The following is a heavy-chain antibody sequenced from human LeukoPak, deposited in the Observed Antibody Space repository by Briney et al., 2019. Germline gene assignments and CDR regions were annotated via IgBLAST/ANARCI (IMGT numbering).Heavy chain of an antibody. V-gene: IGHV4-39*01. CDR1: GGSISGSSDY. D-gene: IGHD3-3*01. J-gene: IGHJ4*02. CDR2: IYDSGNT. Sequence: SETLSLTCTVSGGSISGSSDYWGWIRQPPGKGLEWIGSIYDSGNTYYNPSLKSRVTISIDTSKNQFSLKLSSVTAADTALYYCTSGDFWRGSSYWGRGTLVTVSS. CDR3: TSGDFWRGSSY.